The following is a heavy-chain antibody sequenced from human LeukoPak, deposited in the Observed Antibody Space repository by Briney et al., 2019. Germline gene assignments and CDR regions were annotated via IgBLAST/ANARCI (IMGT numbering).Heavy chain of an antibody. CDR3: ARGHGWFDP. CDR1: GFTFSSYE. J-gene: IGHJ5*02. V-gene: IGHV3-48*03. CDR2: ISGRGSTI. Sequence: GGSLRLSCAASGFTFSSYEMNWVRQAPGKGLEWVSYISGRGSTIYYADSVKGRFTISRDNAKNSLYLEMNILRAEDTAVYYCARGHGWFDPWGQGTLVTVSS.